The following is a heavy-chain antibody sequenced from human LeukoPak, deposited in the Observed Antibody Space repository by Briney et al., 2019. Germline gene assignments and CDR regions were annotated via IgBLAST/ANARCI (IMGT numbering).Heavy chain of an antibody. CDR2: INPNSGAT. J-gene: IGHJ6*03. Sequence: ASVKVSCKASGYTLSDYYMHWVRQAPRQGLEWMGWINPNSGATNYAQKFQGRVTMTRDTSISTAYMELSRLRSDDTAVYYCAREEYYYGSGSGNYYYYMDVWGKGTTVTVSS. CDR3: AREEYYYGSGSGNYYYYMDV. V-gene: IGHV1-2*02. D-gene: IGHD3-10*01. CDR1: GYTLSDYY.